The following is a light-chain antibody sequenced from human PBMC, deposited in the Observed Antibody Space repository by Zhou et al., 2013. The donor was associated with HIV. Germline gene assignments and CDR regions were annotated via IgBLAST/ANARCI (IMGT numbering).Light chain of an antibody. CDR1: QSVSSS. Sequence: EIVLTQSPATLSLSPGEGVTLSCRASQSVSSSLAWYQQKPGQAPRLLIYDASNRATGIPARFSGSGSGTDFTFTISSLEPEDFAVYYCQQFDDRSWTFGQGTKVEIK. CDR2: DAS. V-gene: IGKV3-11*01. CDR3: QQFDDRSWT. J-gene: IGKJ1*01.